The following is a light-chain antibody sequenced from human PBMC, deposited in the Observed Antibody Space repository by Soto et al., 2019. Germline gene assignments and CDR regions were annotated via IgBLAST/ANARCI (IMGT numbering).Light chain of an antibody. J-gene: IGKJ1*01. Sequence: EIVMTQSPATLSVSPGERATLSCRASQSVSSNLAWYQHKPGQAPRLLIYGASTRATGIPARFSGSGSGTEFTLTISSLQSEDFAVYYCQQYNNWPRTFGQGTNVEI. CDR2: GAS. CDR1: QSVSSN. CDR3: QQYNNWPRT. V-gene: IGKV3-15*01.